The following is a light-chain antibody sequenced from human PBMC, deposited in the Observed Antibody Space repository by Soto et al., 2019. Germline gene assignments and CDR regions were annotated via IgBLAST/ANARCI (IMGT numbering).Light chain of an antibody. Sequence: QSVLTQPPSASGTPGQRVTISCSGGVSNIGSSSVNWYQQLPGTAPRLLIQSDNQRLSGVPDRFSGSRSGTSASLAVSGLQPGDEGVYYCAAWDDSRNGPLFGGGTKVTVL. CDR3: AAWDDSRNGPL. CDR2: SDN. CDR1: VSNIGSSS. V-gene: IGLV1-44*01. J-gene: IGLJ2*01.